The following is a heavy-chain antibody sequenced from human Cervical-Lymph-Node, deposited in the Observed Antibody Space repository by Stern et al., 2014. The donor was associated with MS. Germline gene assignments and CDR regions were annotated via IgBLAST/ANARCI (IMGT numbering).Heavy chain of an antibody. J-gene: IGHJ6*02. CDR2: ISWNSGSI. CDR3: AKQRVRSYYHYGMDV. CDR1: GFSFDDYA. Sequence: EVQLVESGGGLVQPGRSLRLSCAASGFSFDDYAMQWVRQAPGKGLEWGSGISWNSGSIAYADSVKGRFTISRDNAKNSLFLQMDSLRSEDTALYYCAKQRVRSYYHYGMDVWGQGTTVTVSS. D-gene: IGHD3-10*01. V-gene: IGHV3-9*01.